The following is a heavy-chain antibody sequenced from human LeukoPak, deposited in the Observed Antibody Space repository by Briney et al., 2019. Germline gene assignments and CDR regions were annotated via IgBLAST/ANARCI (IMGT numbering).Heavy chain of an antibody. V-gene: IGHV3-53*01. J-gene: IGHJ4*02. Sequence: KTGGSLRLSCTASGLTVSSNYMTWVRQAPGKGLEWVSLIYSGGDTYYADSVKGRFTISRDNSKNTLHLQMNSLRAEDTAVYYCARVVVGLTYYFDYWGQGTLVTVSS. D-gene: IGHD1-26*01. CDR1: GLTVSSNY. CDR3: ARVVVGLTYYFDY. CDR2: IYSGGDT.